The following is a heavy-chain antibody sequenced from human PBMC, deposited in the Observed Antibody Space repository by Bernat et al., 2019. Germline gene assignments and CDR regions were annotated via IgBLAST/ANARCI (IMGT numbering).Heavy chain of an antibody. CDR3: ARGGDCSGGSCSLKF. Sequence: QVQLVQSGAEVKKPGASVKVSCKASGYTFTSYAMHWVRQAPGQRPEWMGWINAGNGNTKYSQKFQGRGTVTRETSASTAYMELGSLRSEDTAVYYCARGGDCSGGSCSLKFWGQGTLVTVSS. CDR2: INAGNGNT. J-gene: IGHJ4*02. CDR1: GYTFTSYA. D-gene: IGHD2-15*01. V-gene: IGHV1-3*01.